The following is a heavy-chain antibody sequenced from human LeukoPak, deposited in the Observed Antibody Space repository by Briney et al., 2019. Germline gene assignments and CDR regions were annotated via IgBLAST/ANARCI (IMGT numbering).Heavy chain of an antibody. Sequence: GGPLRLSCAASGFTFSSYEMNWVRQAPGKGLEWVSYISSSGSTIYYADSVKGRFTISRDNANNSLYLQMNSLRAEDTAVYYCASTTPRTQFAFDIWGQGTMVTVSS. D-gene: IGHD1-26*01. V-gene: IGHV3-48*03. J-gene: IGHJ3*02. CDR1: GFTFSSYE. CDR2: ISSSGSTI. CDR3: ASTTPRTQFAFDI.